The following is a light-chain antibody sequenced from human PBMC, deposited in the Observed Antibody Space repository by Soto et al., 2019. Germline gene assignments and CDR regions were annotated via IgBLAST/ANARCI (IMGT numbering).Light chain of an antibody. CDR3: QQSYTYPKT. J-gene: IGKJ1*01. V-gene: IGKV1-39*01. CDR2: GSL. Sequence: DIQMTQSPSSLSASVGDRVTISCRASEDISTYLNWYHQKPGQAPKLLIYGSLNLESGVPSRFSGSGSGTHFTLTINSLQPEDFATYYCQQSYTYPKTFGPGTTVEVK. CDR1: EDISTY.